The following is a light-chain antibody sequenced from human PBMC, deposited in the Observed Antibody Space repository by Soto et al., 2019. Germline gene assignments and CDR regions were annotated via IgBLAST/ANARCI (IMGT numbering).Light chain of an antibody. CDR2: DAS. Sequence: EIVLTQSPATLSLSPGERATLSCRVSQSVGTSLAWYQQKAGQAPRLLIYDASYRATGVPARFIGSGSGTDFTLTITRLEPEDFAVYYCQQYITSPFNFGPGTTVDMK. CDR3: QQYITSPFN. J-gene: IGKJ3*01. V-gene: IGKV3-11*01. CDR1: QSVGTS.